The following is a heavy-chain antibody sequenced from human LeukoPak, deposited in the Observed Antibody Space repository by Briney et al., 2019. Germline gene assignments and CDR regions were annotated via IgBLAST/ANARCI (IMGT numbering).Heavy chain of an antibody. D-gene: IGHD3-22*01. CDR3: AREMLYDSTGYYF. Sequence: ASETLSLTCAVYGGSFSGYYWSWIRQPPGKGLEWIGEINHSGSTNYNPSLKSRVTISVDTSKNQFSLKLRSVTAADTAVYYCAREMLYDSTGYYFWGQGTLVTVSS. J-gene: IGHJ4*02. CDR2: INHSGST. CDR1: GGSFSGYY. V-gene: IGHV4-34*01.